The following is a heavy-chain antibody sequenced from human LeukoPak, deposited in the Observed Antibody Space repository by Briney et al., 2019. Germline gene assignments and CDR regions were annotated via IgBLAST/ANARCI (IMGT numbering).Heavy chain of an antibody. CDR1: GFTFSGYS. J-gene: IGHJ4*02. Sequence: GGSLRLSCAASGFTFSGYSMNWVRQAPGKGLEWVSSISSGSSYIYYADSVKGRFTISRDNAKNSLYLQMNSLRAEDTAVYYCARLKGYSSSWYEDYWGQGTLVTVSS. V-gene: IGHV3-21*01. D-gene: IGHD6-13*01. CDR2: ISSGSSYI. CDR3: ARLKGYSSSWYEDY.